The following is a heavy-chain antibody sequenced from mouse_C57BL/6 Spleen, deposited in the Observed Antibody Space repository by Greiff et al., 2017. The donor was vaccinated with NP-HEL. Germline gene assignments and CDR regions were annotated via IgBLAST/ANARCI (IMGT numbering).Heavy chain of an antibody. V-gene: IGHV1-72*01. J-gene: IGHJ2*01. Sequence: VQLQQSGAELVKPGASVKLSCKASGYTLTSYWMHWVKQMPGRGLEWSGRIDPNSGGTKYNEKFKSKATLTVDKPSSTAYMQLRSLTSEDSAVYDCARFYYGSSSYYFDYLGQGTTLTVSS. CDR3: ARFYYGSSSYYFDY. CDR2: IDPNSGGT. D-gene: IGHD1-1*01. CDR1: GYTLTSYW.